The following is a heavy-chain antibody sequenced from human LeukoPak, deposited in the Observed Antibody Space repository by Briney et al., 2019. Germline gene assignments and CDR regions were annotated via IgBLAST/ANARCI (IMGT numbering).Heavy chain of an antibody. V-gene: IGHV1-2*02. CDR3: ARGYGGNSFTP. Sequence: VASMKVSCKASGYTFTGYYMHWLRQAPGQGLEWMGWINPNSGGTNYAQKFQGRVTMTRDTSISTAYMELSRLTSDDTAVYYCARGYGGNSFTPWGQGTLVTVSS. J-gene: IGHJ5*02. CDR1: GYTFTGYY. CDR2: INPNSGGT. D-gene: IGHD4-23*01.